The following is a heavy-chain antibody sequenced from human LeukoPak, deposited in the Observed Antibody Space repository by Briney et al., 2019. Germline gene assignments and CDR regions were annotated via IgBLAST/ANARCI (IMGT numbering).Heavy chain of an antibody. V-gene: IGHV3-48*01. CDR3: ARELLRGIDY. CDR2: ISSSSSTI. Sequence: PGGSLRLSCAASGFTFSSYTMNWVRQPPGKGLEWVSYISSSSSTIYYADSVKGRFTISRDNAKNSLYLQMNSLRAEDTAVYYCARELLRGIDYWGQGTLVTVSS. CDR1: GFTFSSYT. D-gene: IGHD1-26*01. J-gene: IGHJ4*02.